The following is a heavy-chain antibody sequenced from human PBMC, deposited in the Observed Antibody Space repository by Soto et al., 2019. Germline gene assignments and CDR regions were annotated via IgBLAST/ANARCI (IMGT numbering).Heavy chain of an antibody. D-gene: IGHD6-13*01. CDR3: ASGQQIRMADI. V-gene: IGHV3-11*05. CDR1: GFIFSDYY. Sequence: QVQLVESGGGLVKPGGSLRLSCAASGFIFSDYYASWIRQAPGKGLEWLSYISGSGIDTNYADSVKDRFTISRDNAENSLYLQMNSLRAEDTAVYYCASGQQIRMADIWGQGTMVTVSS. CDR2: ISGSGIDT. J-gene: IGHJ3*02.